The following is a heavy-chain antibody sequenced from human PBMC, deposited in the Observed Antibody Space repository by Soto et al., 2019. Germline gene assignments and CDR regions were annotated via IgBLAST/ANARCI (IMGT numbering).Heavy chain of an antibody. CDR1: GSTFSNAW. CDR2: IKSKTDGGTT. Sequence: EVQLVESGGDLVKPGGSLTLSCAASGSTFSNAWMSWVRQAPGKGLEWGGRIKSKTDGGTTDYAAPVKGTFTISRDESKNMLYLYMSSLKTEDTAMYYCSTYDYIWGSDRYGWDYWGQGTLVTVSS. V-gene: IGHV3-15*01. CDR3: STYDYIWGSDRYGWDY. D-gene: IGHD3-16*02. J-gene: IGHJ4*02.